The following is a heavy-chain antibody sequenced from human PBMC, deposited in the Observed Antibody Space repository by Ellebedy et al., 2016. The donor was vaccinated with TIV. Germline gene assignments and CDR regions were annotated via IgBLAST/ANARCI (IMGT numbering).Heavy chain of an antibody. Sequence: SGPTLVXPTETLTLTCTFSGFSLTATGEGVGWVRQPPGKALDWLAIIYWDNDDRYSSSMRSRLRITKDTSRREVVLTMTNMDPVDTGTYYCVRIMITYGGVTRTDAFDVWGQGILVTVSS. D-gene: IGHD3-16*01. V-gene: IGHV2-5*04. CDR3: VRIMITYGGVTRTDAFDV. CDR1: GFSLTATGEG. J-gene: IGHJ3*01. CDR2: IYWDNDD.